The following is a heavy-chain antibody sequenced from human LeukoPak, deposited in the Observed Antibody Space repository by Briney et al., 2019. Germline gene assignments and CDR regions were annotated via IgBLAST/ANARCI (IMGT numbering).Heavy chain of an antibody. J-gene: IGHJ5*02. Sequence: SQTLSLTCTVSGGSISSGSYYWSWIRQPAGKGLEWIGRIYTSGSTNYNPSLKSRVTMSVDTSKNQFSLKLSSVTAADTAVYYCAREQVVVVPAAIRILGFDPWGQGTLVTVSS. CDR2: IYTSGST. CDR1: GGSISSGSYY. V-gene: IGHV4-61*02. D-gene: IGHD2-2*02. CDR3: AREQVVVVPAAIRILGFDP.